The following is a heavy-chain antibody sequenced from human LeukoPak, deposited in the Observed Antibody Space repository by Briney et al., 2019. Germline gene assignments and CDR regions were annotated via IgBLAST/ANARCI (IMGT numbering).Heavy chain of an antibody. D-gene: IGHD6-13*01. Sequence: GASVKVSCKASGYTFTGYYMHWVRQAPGQGLEWMGWINPNNGGAKYAQKFQGRVTMTRDTSISTAYMELSRLRSDDTAVYYCARDFHSSSWEFDPWGQGTLVTVSS. V-gene: IGHV1-2*02. J-gene: IGHJ5*02. CDR1: GYTFTGYY. CDR3: ARDFHSSSWEFDP. CDR2: INPNNGGA.